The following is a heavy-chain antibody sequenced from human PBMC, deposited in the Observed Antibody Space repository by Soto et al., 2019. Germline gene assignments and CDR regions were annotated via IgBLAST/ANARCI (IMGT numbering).Heavy chain of an antibody. J-gene: IGHJ4*02. CDR1: GGTFTSYT. Sequence: ASVKVSCKASGGTFTSYTISWVRQAPGQGLEWMGRIIPILGISNYAQKFQGRVTITADKSTSTAYMELSSLRSDDTAVYYCARGEDYSLFYFDYWGQGTLVTVSS. CDR2: IIPILGIS. CDR3: ARGEDYSLFYFDY. D-gene: IGHD4-4*01. V-gene: IGHV1-69*02.